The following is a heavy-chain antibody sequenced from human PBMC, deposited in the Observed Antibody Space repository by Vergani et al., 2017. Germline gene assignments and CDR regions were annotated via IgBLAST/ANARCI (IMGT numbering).Heavy chain of an antibody. D-gene: IGHD3-3*01. CDR2: ISSSSSTL. Sequence: EVQLVESGGGLVQPGGSLRLSCAASGFPFSSYSMNWVRQAPGKGREWVSYISSSSSTLYYADAVKGRFTISRDNAKNSLYLQMNSLRAEDTAVYYCARDLAICGVATDIQHGGQGTLVTVS. CDR3: ARDLAICGVATDIQH. J-gene: IGHJ1*01. CDR1: GFPFSSYS. V-gene: IGHV3-48*04.